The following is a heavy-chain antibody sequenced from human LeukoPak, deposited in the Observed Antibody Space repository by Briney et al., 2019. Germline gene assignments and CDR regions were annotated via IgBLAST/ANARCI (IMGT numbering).Heavy chain of an antibody. Sequence: SETLSLTCTVSGGSISSYYWSWIRQPPGKRLEWIGYIYYSGSTNYNPSLKSRVTISVDTSKNQFSLKLSSVTAADTAVYYCARGRAGTTRIPMVRGVADYWGQGTLVTVSS. D-gene: IGHD3-10*01. CDR2: IYYSGST. CDR3: ARGRAGTTRIPMVRGVADY. CDR1: GGSISSYY. J-gene: IGHJ4*02. V-gene: IGHV4-59*01.